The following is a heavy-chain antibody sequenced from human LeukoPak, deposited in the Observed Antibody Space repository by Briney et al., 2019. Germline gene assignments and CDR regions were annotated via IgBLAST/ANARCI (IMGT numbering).Heavy chain of an antibody. J-gene: IGHJ5*02. D-gene: IGHD3-10*01. Sequence: GGSLRLSCVASGFTFSSYWMHWVRQAPGKGLVWVSRINSDGSSTSYADSVKGRFTISRDNSKNTLYLQMNSLRAEDTAVYYCAKDQLARYGSGRFDPWGQGTLVTVSS. CDR1: GFTFSSYW. V-gene: IGHV3-74*01. CDR2: INSDGSST. CDR3: AKDQLARYGSGRFDP.